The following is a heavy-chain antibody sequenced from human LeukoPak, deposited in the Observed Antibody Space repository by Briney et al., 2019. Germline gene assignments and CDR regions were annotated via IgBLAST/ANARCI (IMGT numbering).Heavy chain of an antibody. CDR1: GGSFSGYY. D-gene: IGHD3-10*01. J-gene: IGHJ4*02. Sequence: SETLFLTCAVYGGSFSGYYWSWIRQPPGKGLEWIGEINHSGSTNYNPSLKSRVTISVDTSKNQFSLKLSSVTAADTAVYYCARGVTMVRGAYDYWGQGTLVTVSS. V-gene: IGHV4-34*01. CDR3: ARGVTMVRGAYDY. CDR2: INHSGST.